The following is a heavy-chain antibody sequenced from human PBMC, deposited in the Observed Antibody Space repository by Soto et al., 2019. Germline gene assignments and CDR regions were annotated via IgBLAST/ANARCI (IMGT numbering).Heavy chain of an antibody. J-gene: IGHJ3*02. CDR1: GFTFSSYS. D-gene: IGHD6-19*01. Sequence: PGGSLRLSCAASGFTFSSYSMNWVRQAPGKGLEWVSSISSSSSYIYYADSVKGRFTISRDNAKNSLYLQMNSLRAEDTAVYYCATAVACTSLNYDTFEIWGQGTMVTVS. V-gene: IGHV3-21*01. CDR3: ATAVACTSLNYDTFEI. CDR2: ISSSSSYI.